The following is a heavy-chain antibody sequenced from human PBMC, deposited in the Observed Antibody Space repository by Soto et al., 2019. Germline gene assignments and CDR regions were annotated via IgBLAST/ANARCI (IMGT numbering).Heavy chain of an antibody. CDR1: GFTFSSYA. J-gene: IGHJ4*02. V-gene: IGHV3-30-3*01. CDR2: ISYDGSNK. D-gene: IGHD6-19*01. Sequence: QVQLVESGGGVVQPGRSLRLSCAASGFTFSSYAMHWVRQAPGKGLEWVAVISYDGSNKYYADSVKGRFTISRDNSKNTLYLQMNSLRAEDTAVYYCARDRAYSSGWYQREMDYWGQGTLVTVSS. CDR3: ARDRAYSSGWYQREMDY.